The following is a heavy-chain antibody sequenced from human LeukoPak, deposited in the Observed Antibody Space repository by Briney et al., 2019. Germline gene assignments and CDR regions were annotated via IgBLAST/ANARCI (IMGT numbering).Heavy chain of an antibody. J-gene: IGHJ3*02. Sequence: LTISGLCSVSSFTSDLIGWVRPTPGKGLAWRGIIYPGDSDTRYSPSFQAQVTISVDKSITTAYPQWSSLTASDTAMYYCARPSYPAYSAFYIWGQGTMVTVSS. D-gene: IGHD1-26*01. CDR3: ARPSYPAYSAFYI. CDR1: VSSFTSDL. CDR2: IYPGDSDT. V-gene: IGHV5-51*01.